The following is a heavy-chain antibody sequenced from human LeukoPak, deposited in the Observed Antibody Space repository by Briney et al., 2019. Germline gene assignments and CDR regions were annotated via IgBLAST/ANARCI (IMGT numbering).Heavy chain of an antibody. CDR3: AKDNPGTPYYYGMDV. V-gene: IGHV3-48*04. J-gene: IGHJ6*02. CDR1: GFTFSSNS. D-gene: IGHD1-1*01. Sequence: GGSLRLSCAASGFTFSSNSMNWVRQAPGKGLEWVSYISSSSSTIYYADSVKGRFTISRDNAKNSLYLQMNSLRAEDTALYYCAKDNPGTPYYYGMDVWGQGTTVTVSS. CDR2: ISSSSSTI.